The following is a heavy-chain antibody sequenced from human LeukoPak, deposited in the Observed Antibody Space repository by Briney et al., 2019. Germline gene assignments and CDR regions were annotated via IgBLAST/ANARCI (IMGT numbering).Heavy chain of an antibody. CDR2: IYYSGST. V-gene: IGHV4-59*01. CDR1: GDSISGYY. D-gene: IGHD1-1*01. Sequence: SETLSLTCTVSGDSISGYYWGWIRQPPGKGLEWIGYIYYSGSTNYNPSLKSRVTISVDTSKNKFSLRLSSVTAADTALYYCARIGKRSWFDPWGQGTLVTVSS. J-gene: IGHJ5*02. CDR3: ARIGKRSWFDP.